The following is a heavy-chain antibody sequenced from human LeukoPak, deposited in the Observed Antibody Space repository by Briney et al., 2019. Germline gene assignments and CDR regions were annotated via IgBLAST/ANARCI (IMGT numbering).Heavy chain of an antibody. CDR1: GFTFSSYA. CDR2: ISYDGSNK. CDR3: ARSLRVRGVPDYMDV. V-gene: IGHV3-30*14. J-gene: IGHJ6*03. D-gene: IGHD3-10*01. Sequence: PGGSLRLSCAASGFTFSSYAMSWVRQAPGKGLEWVAVISYDGSNKYYADTVKGRFTISRDNSKNTLYLQMNSLRVDDTAVYYCARSLRVRGVPDYMDVWGKGTTVTISS.